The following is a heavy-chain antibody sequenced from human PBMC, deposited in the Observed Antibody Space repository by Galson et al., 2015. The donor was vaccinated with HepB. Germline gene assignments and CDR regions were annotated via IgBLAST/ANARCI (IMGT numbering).Heavy chain of an antibody. CDR1: GDTFSSYS. V-gene: IGHV1-69*13. CDR2: IIPISGTA. Sequence: SVKVSCKASGDTFSSYSISWVRQAPEQGLEWMGGIIPISGTANYAQKLQGRLTVTADESTSTVYMELSSLRSEDTAVYYCARSAYFYHRSGYYAAPNVYYFDYWGQGTLVTVSS. D-gene: IGHD3-22*01. CDR3: ARSAYFYHRSGYYAAPNVYYFDY. J-gene: IGHJ4*02.